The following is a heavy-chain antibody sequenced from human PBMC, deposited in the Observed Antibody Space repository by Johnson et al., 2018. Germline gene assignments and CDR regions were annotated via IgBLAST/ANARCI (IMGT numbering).Heavy chain of an antibody. Sequence: EVQLVESGGGLAQPGGSLRLSCAASGFMFSRYGLHWVRQAPGKGLEYVSAFSGNGGIPYYADSVKGRFTISRDNSKNTLFLQMGSLRVEDTALYYCTSDAFDILGPGTMVTVSS. V-gene: IGHV3-64*07. J-gene: IGHJ3*02. CDR3: TSDAFDI. CDR1: GFMFSRYG. CDR2: FSGNGGIP.